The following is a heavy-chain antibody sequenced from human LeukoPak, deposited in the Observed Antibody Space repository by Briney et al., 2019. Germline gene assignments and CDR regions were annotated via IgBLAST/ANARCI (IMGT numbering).Heavy chain of an antibody. CDR3: ARISLDPLPKAFDI. Sequence: PSETLSLTCTVSGGSISSGDYYWSWLRQHPGKGLEWIGYIYYSGSTYYNPSLKSRVTISVDTSKNQFSLKLSSVTAADTAVYYCARISLDPLPKAFDIWGQGAMVTVSS. J-gene: IGHJ3*02. CDR1: GGSISSGDYY. CDR2: IYYSGST. D-gene: IGHD2-21*02. V-gene: IGHV4-31*03.